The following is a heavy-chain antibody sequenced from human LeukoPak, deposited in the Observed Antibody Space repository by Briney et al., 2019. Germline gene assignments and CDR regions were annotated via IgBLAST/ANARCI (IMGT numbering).Heavy chain of an antibody. J-gene: IGHJ4*02. CDR1: GFTFSSYA. V-gene: IGHV3-23*01. CDR3: AKGYYDYVWGSYYFGY. Sequence: GGSLRLSCAASGFTFSSYAMSWVRQAPGKGLEWVSAISGSGGSTYYADSVKGRFTISRDNSRDTLYLQMNSLRAEDTAVYYCAKGYYDYVWGSYYFGYWGQGTLVAVSS. D-gene: IGHD3-16*01. CDR2: ISGSGGST.